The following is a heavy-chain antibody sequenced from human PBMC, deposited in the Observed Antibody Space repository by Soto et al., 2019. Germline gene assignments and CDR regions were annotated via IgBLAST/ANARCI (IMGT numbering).Heavy chain of an antibody. D-gene: IGHD3-22*01. Sequence: ASVKVACKASGGTFSSYAISWVRQAPGQGLEWMGGIIPIFGTADYAQKFQGRVTITADESTSTAYMELSSLRSEDTAVYYCASHYDSSGDYYRGLDYWGQGTLVTVSP. CDR1: GGTFSSYA. CDR2: IIPIFGTA. V-gene: IGHV1-69*13. CDR3: ASHYDSSGDYYRGLDY. J-gene: IGHJ4*02.